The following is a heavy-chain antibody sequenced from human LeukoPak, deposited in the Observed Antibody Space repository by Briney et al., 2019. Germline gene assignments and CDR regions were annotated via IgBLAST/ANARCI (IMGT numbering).Heavy chain of an antibody. J-gene: IGHJ4*02. V-gene: IGHV3-7*01. D-gene: IGHD4-23*01. CDR3: AREVTPYY. Sequence: DPGGSLRLSCVASGFTFSDYYMTWVRQPPGKGLEWVANIKQDGSEKYYVDSVKGRFTISRDNAKNSLFLQMNSLRAEDTAVYYCAREVTPYYWGQGTLVTVSS. CDR1: GFTFSDYY. CDR2: IKQDGSEK.